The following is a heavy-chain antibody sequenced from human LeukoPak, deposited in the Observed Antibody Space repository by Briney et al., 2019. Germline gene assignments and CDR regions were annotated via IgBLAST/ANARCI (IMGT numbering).Heavy chain of an antibody. Sequence: GGSLRLSCAASGFTFSSYGMHWVRQAPGKGLEWVANIKQDGSEKYYVDSVKGRFTISRDNAKNSLYLQMNSLRAEDTAVYYCARDRITMVRGVIIPLYYFDYWGQGTLVTVSS. CDR3: ARDRITMVRGVIIPLYYFDY. CDR1: GFTFSSYG. J-gene: IGHJ4*02. CDR2: IKQDGSEK. V-gene: IGHV3-7*01. D-gene: IGHD3-10*01.